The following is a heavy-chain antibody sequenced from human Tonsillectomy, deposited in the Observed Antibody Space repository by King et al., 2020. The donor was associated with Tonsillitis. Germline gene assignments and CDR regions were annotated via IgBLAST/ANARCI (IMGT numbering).Heavy chain of an antibody. CDR2: IDYSGST. D-gene: IGHD3-9*01. J-gene: IGHJ4*02. CDR1: GGSITSYY. Sequence: QVQLVESGPGLVKPSETLSLTCTVSGGSITSYYWSWIRQPPGKGLEWIGYIDYSGSTDYNPSLKSRVTISLGTSKNDFFLKLSSVTAADTAVYYCARHLYDMTTLDSWGQGTRVIVSS. CDR3: ARHLYDMTTLDS. V-gene: IGHV4-59*08.